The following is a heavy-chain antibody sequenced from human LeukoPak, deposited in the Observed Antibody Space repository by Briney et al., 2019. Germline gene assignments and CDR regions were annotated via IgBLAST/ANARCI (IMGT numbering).Heavy chain of an antibody. V-gene: IGHV4-59*04. CDR2: IYYSGST. CDR1: GGSISSYY. Sequence: SETLSLTCTVSGGSISSYYWSWIRQPPGKGLEWIGCIYYSGSTYYNPSLKSRVTISVDTSKNQFSLKLSSVTAADTAVYYCARHPDYYDSSGYHDYWGQGTLVTVSS. J-gene: IGHJ4*02. CDR3: ARHPDYYDSSGYHDY. D-gene: IGHD3-22*01.